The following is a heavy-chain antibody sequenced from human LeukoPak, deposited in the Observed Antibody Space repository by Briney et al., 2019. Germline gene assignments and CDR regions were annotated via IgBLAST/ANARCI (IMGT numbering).Heavy chain of an antibody. Sequence: PSETLSLTCTVSGGSISSYYWSWIRQPPGKGLEWIGYIYTSGSTNYNPSLKSRVTISVDTSKNQFSLNLSSVTAADTAVYYCARGPSSSWYNYYYYYMDVWGKGTTVTVSS. CDR3: ARGPSSSWYNYYYYYMDV. J-gene: IGHJ6*03. D-gene: IGHD6-13*01. CDR2: IYTSGST. V-gene: IGHV4-4*09. CDR1: GGSISSYY.